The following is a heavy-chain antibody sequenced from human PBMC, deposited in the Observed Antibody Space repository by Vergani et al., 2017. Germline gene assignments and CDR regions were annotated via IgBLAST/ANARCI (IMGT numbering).Heavy chain of an antibody. CDR1: GGSISSYY. CDR3: ERDLGLRLGGPTRDYYGMDV. Sequence: QVQLQESGPGLVKPSETLSLTCTVSGGSISSYYWSWIRQPPGKGLEWIGYIYYSGSTNYNPSLKSRVTISVDTSKNQFSLKLSSVTAADTAVYYCERDLGLRLGGPTRDYYGMDVWGQGTTVTVSS. D-gene: IGHD3-16*01. J-gene: IGHJ6*02. CDR2: IYYSGST. V-gene: IGHV4-59*01.